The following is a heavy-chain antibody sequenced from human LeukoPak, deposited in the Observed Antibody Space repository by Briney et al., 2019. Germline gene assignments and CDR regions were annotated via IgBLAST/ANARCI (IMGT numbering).Heavy chain of an antibody. Sequence: GGSLRLSCAASGFTFSSYAMSWVRQAPGKGLEWVANINQDGSDKYYVEPLQGRFTISRDNSRNTLYLQMNSLRAEDTAVYYCATRLGCSGGSCYSVTIDYWGQGTLVTVSS. CDR3: ATRLGCSGGSCYSVTIDY. CDR2: INQDGSDK. D-gene: IGHD2-15*01. J-gene: IGHJ4*02. CDR1: GFTFSSYA. V-gene: IGHV3-7*03.